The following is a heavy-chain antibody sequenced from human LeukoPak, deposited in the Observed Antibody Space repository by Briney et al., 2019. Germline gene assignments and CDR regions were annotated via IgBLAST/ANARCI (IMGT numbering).Heavy chain of an antibody. Sequence: GGSLRLSCAASRFTFSSYSMNWVRQAPGKGLEWVSYISSSSSTIHYADSVKGRFTISRDNAKNSLYLQMNSLRAEDTAVYYCGREDYDGYAFDIWGQGTMVTVSS. CDR1: RFTFSSYS. V-gene: IGHV3-48*01. CDR2: ISSSSSTI. J-gene: IGHJ3*02. D-gene: IGHD3-16*01. CDR3: GREDYDGYAFDI.